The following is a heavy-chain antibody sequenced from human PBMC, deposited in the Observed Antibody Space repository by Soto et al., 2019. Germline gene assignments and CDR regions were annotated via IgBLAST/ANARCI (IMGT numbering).Heavy chain of an antibody. CDR1: GGSVSSGSYY. J-gene: IGHJ6*02. D-gene: IGHD3-3*01. Sequence: PSETLSLTGTVSGGSVSSGSYYWSWIRQPPGKGLEWIGYIYYSGSTNYNPSLKSRVTISVDTSKNQFSLKLSPVTAADTAVYYRARHTTIFAGMDVWGQGTTVTLSS. CDR2: IYYSGST. CDR3: ARHTTIFAGMDV. V-gene: IGHV4-61*01.